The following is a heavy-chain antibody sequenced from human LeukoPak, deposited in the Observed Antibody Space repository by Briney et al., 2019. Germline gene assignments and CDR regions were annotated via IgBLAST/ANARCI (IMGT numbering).Heavy chain of an antibody. V-gene: IGHV3-30*02. CDR3: ATILGVVLTYSS. CDR2: IRYDGSNK. CDR1: GFTFSSYG. J-gene: IGHJ4*02. D-gene: IGHD6-13*01. Sequence: GGSLRLSCAASGFTFSSYGMHWVRQAPGKGLEWVAFIRYDGSNKYYADSVKGRFTISRDNSKNTLYLQMNSLRAEDTAVYYCATILGVVLTYSSWGQGTLVTISS.